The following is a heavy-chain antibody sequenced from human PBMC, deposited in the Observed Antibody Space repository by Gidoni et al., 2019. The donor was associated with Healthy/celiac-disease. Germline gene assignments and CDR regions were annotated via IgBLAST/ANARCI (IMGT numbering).Heavy chain of an antibody. J-gene: IGHJ6*04. CDR3: AKGRRFLEWLPPPPQMDV. CDR1: GFTFSSYA. CDR2: ISGSGGST. V-gene: IGHV3-23*01. D-gene: IGHD3-3*01. Sequence: EVQLLESGGGLVQPGGSLRLSCAASGFTFSSYAMSWVLQAPGKGLAWVSAISGSGGSTYYADSVKGRFTISRDNPKNTLYLQMNSLRAEDTAVYYCAKGRRFLEWLPPPPQMDVWGKGTTVTVSS.